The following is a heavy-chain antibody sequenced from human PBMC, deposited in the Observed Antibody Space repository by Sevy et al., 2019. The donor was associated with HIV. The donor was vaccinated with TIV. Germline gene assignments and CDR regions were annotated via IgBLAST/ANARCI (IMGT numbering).Heavy chain of an antibody. D-gene: IGHD6-19*01. Sequence: ASVKVSCKASGYTFTSYYMHWVRQAPGQGLEWMGIINPSGGSTSYAQKFQGRVTMTRDTSTSTVYMELSSLRSEDTAVYYCARERSKYSSGWYDQGGNAFDIWGQGTMVIVSS. V-gene: IGHV1-46*01. CDR2: INPSGGST. CDR3: ARERSKYSSGWYDQGGNAFDI. CDR1: GYTFTSYY. J-gene: IGHJ3*02.